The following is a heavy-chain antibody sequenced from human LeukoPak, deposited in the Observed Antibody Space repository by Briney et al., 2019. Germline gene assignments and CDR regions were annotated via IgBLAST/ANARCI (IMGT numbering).Heavy chain of an antibody. CDR3: ARDRVVQAASGPITPLDY. J-gene: IGHJ4*02. D-gene: IGHD2-2*01. Sequence: GGSLRLSCAASGFTFSSYSMNWVRQAPGKGLEWVANIKQDGSEKYYVDSVKGRFTISRDNAKNSLYLQMNSLRAEDTAVYYCARDRVVQAASGPITPLDYWGQGTLVTVSS. CDR1: GFTFSSYS. CDR2: IKQDGSEK. V-gene: IGHV3-7*01.